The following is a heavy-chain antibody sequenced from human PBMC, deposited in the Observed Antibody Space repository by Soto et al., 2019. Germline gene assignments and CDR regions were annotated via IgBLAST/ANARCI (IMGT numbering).Heavy chain of an antibody. V-gene: IGHV1-18*01. D-gene: IGHD1-1*01. CDR2: ISAHNGNT. J-gene: IGHJ4*02. Sequence: QVHLVQSGAGVKRPGASVRVSGRGSGYTFTSYVITWVRQAPGKGLEWMGWISAHNGNTDYAQKLQGRVTVTRDTSTSTAYMELRSLRSDDTAVYYCARGRYGDYWGQGALVTVSS. CDR3: ARGRYGDY. CDR1: GYTFTSYV.